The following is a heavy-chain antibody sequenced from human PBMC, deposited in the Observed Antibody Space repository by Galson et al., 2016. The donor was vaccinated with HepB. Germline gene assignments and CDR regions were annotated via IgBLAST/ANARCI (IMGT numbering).Heavy chain of an antibody. CDR2: ISYEGSKK. D-gene: IGHD6-19*01. V-gene: IGHV3-30*18. J-gene: IGHJ3*02. CDR1: EFSLCDFG. CDR3: AKPRAKGLVGEANAFDM. Sequence: SLRLSCAASEFSLCDFGMHWVRQAPGQGLEWVAVISYEGSKKDYADSVKGRFSISRDTSSNTISLQMNSLRAEDTAMYYCAKPRAKGLVGEANAFDMWGQGTLVTVSS.